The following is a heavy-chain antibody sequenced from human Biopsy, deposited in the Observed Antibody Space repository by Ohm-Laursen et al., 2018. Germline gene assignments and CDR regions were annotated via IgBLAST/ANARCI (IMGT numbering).Heavy chain of an antibody. CDR2: ISNIGST. CDR1: GASVTSGSYY. CDR3: ARESALSGDFDS. J-gene: IGHJ4*02. D-gene: IGHD6-19*01. Sequence: SETLSLTCTVSGASVTSGSYYWSWIRQPPGKGLEWLGYISNIGSTNYNPSLKSRVTISVDTSKNHFSLKLTSVTAADTAVYYCARESALSGDFDSWGQGTLVTASS. V-gene: IGHV4-61*01.